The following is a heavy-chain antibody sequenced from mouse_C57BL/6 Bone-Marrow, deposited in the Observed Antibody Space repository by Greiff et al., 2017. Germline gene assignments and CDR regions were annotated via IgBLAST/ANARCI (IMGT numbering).Heavy chain of an antibody. J-gene: IGHJ2*01. D-gene: IGHD1-1*01. CDR2: LYPRSGNT. V-gene: IGHV1-81*01. CDR1: GYTFTSYG. Sequence: LVESGAELVRPGASVKLSCTASGYTFTSYGISWVKQRTGQGLEWIGELYPRSGNTDYNEKFQGKATLTADKSSSTAYMVLRRLTSEDSAVYFWARRSYYGSSLDYWGQGTTLTVSS. CDR3: ARRSYYGSSLDY.